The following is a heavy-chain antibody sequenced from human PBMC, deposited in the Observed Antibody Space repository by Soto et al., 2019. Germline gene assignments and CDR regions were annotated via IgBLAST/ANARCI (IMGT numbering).Heavy chain of an antibody. D-gene: IGHD1-7*01. J-gene: IGHJ6*04. CDR1: GYSFNNAW. CDR3: TTVTRNYWAYYYYVMDV. V-gene: IGHV3-15*07. Sequence: GGSLRLSCAASGYSFNNAWMNWVRQAPGKGLEWVGRIKSKSDDGATDYAAPVKGRFTISRDPSKNTLYLQMNSLKTEDTAIYFFTTVTRNYWAYYYYVMDVGGKGTTVTVPS. CDR2: IKSKSDDGAT.